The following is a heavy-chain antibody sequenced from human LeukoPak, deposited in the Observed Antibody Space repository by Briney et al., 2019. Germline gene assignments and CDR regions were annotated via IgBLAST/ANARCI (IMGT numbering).Heavy chain of an antibody. CDR1: GFTFSSYA. Sequence: GGPLRLSCAASGFTFSSYAMSWVRQAPGKGLEWVSAISGSGGSTYYADSVKGRFTISRDNSKNTLYLQMNSLRAEDTAVYYCAKDVSIAAAGTLGYWGQGTLVTVSS. CDR2: ISGSGGST. V-gene: IGHV3-23*01. CDR3: AKDVSIAAAGTLGY. D-gene: IGHD6-13*01. J-gene: IGHJ4*02.